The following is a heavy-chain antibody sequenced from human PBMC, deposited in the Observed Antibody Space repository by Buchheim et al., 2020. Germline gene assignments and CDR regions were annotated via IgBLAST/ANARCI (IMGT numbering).Heavy chain of an antibody. Sequence: EVQLVESGGGLVQPGGSLRLSCAASGFTFGIYWMHWVRQTPGKGLVWVSRINGDGRNTDYADSVKGRFTISRENAENTFYLQMNSLRAEDTAVYYCAMSTDYYSDWGQGT. J-gene: IGHJ4*02. CDR2: INGDGRNT. CDR3: AMSTDYYSD. CDR1: GFTFGIYW. V-gene: IGHV3-74*01. D-gene: IGHD2-21*02.